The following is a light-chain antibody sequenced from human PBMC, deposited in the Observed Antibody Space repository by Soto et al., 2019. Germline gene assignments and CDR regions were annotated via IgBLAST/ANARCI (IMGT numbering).Light chain of an antibody. CDR2: GAS. CDR3: PQYGSSPS. J-gene: IGKJ1*01. Sequence: EIVLTQSPGTLSLSPGERATLSCRASQSVSSSYLAWYQQKPGQAPRLLIYGASSRATGIPARFSGSGSGTAFTLTISTLEPEDFAVYYCPQYGSSPSFGQGTKVEIK. CDR1: QSVSSSY. V-gene: IGKV3-20*01.